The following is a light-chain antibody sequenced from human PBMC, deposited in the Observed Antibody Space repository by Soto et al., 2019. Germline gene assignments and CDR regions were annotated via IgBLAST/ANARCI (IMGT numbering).Light chain of an antibody. V-gene: IGLV1-44*01. J-gene: IGLJ1*01. Sequence: QSDLNQPPSASGTPGQRDTISCSGSSSNIGSNTVNWYQQLPGTAPKLLIYSNNQRPSGVPDRFSGSKSGTSASLAISGLQSEDEADYYCAAWDDSLNGPYVFGTGTKVTVL. CDR3: AAWDDSLNGPYV. CDR1: SSNIGSNT. CDR2: SNN.